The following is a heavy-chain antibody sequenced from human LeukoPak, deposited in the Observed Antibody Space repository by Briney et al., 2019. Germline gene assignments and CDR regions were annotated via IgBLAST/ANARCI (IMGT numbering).Heavy chain of an antibody. Sequence: SETLSPTCAVSGGSISSGGYSWSWIRQPPGKGLEWIGYIYHSGSTYYNPSLKSRVTISVDRSKNQFSLKLSSVTAADTAVYYCARDIDYWGQGTLVTVSS. CDR3: ARDIDY. CDR1: GGSISSGGYS. J-gene: IGHJ4*02. CDR2: IYHSGST. V-gene: IGHV4-30-2*01.